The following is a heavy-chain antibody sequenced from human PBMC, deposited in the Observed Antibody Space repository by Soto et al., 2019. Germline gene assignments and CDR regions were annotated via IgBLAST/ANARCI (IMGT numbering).Heavy chain of an antibody. D-gene: IGHD3-10*01. CDR1: GYTLTELS. CDR3: ATGVWFGESIHWFDP. V-gene: IGHV1-24*01. CDR2: FDPEDGET. Sequence: GASVKVSCKVSGYTLTELSMHWVRQAPGKGLEWMGGFDPEDGETIYAQKFQGRVTMTEDTSTDTAYMELSSLRSEDTAVYYCATGVWFGESIHWFDPWGQVTLVTVSS. J-gene: IGHJ5*02.